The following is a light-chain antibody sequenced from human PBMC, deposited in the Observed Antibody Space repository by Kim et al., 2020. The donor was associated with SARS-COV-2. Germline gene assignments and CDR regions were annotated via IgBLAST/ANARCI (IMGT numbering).Light chain of an antibody. Sequence: DIEMTQSPSSLSASVGDRVTITCRASQGISSWLAWYQQKPEQAPKSLIYAASSLQSGVPSRFSGSGSGTDITLTISSLQPEDFATYYCQQYDNYPRTFGQGTKVDI. CDR1: QGISSW. CDR2: AAS. V-gene: IGKV1D-16*01. CDR3: QQYDNYPRT. J-gene: IGKJ1*01.